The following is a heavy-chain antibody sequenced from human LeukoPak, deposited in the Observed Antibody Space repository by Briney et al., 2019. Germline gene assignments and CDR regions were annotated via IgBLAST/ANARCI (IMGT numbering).Heavy chain of an antibody. J-gene: IGHJ4*02. CDR2: IYTSGST. D-gene: IGHD3-9*01. V-gene: IGHV4-61*02. CDR1: GGSISSGSYY. CDR3: ATSGGYYDILTGYYTSYFDY. Sequence: SQTLSLTCTQSGGSISSGSYYWSWIRQPAGKGLEWIGRIYTSGSTNYNPSLKSRVTISVDTSKNQFSLKLSSVTAADTAVYYCATSGGYYDILTGYYTSYFDYWGQGTLVTVSS.